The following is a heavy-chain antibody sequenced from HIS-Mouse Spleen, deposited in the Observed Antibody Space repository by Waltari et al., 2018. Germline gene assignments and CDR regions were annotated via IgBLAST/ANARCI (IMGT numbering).Heavy chain of an antibody. CDR2: IYYSGST. D-gene: IGHD6-13*01. J-gene: IGHJ2*01. Sequence: QLQLHESGPGLVKPSETLSLTCTVSGGPISRSRYHWGWLRQPPGKGLEWIGSIYYSGSTYYNPSLKSRVTISVDTSKNQFSLKLSSVTAADTAVYYCAREIPYSSSWYDWYFDLWGRGTLVTVSS. CDR3: AREIPYSSSWYDWYFDL. CDR1: GGPISRSRYH. V-gene: IGHV4-39*07.